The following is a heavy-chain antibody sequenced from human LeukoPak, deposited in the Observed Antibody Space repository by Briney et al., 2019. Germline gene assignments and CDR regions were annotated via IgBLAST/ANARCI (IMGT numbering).Heavy chain of an antibody. J-gene: IGHJ4*02. CDR3: TRESPAGDYYESSGYGTSY. CDR2: IRSEAYGGTT. V-gene: IGHV3-49*04. Sequence: GGSLRLSCTASGFTFGDYAMSWVRQAPGKGLEWVGFIRSEAYGGTTEYAASVKGRFTISRDDSKSIAYLQMNSLKTEDTAVYYCTRESPAGDYYESSGYGTSYWGQGTLVIVSS. D-gene: IGHD3-22*01. CDR1: GFTFGDYA.